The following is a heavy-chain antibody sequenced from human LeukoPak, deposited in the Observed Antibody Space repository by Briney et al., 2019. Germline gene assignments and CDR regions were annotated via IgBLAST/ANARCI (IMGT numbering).Heavy chain of an antibody. CDR1: GGSFSGYY. CDR2: INHSGST. J-gene: IGHJ4*02. D-gene: IGHD6-13*01. Sequence: PSETLSLTCAVYGGSFSGYYWSWIRQPPGKGLEWIGEINHSGSTNYNPSLKSRVTISVDTSKNRFSLKLSSVTAADTAVYYCARKPSSRFDYWGQGTLVTVSS. V-gene: IGHV4-34*01. CDR3: ARKPSSRFDY.